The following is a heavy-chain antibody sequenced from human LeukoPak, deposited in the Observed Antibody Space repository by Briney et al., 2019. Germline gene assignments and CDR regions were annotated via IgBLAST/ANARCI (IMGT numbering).Heavy chain of an antibody. CDR3: ARVIYVGNYYDSSGYYNGFDY. V-gene: IGHV3-48*03. Sequence: GGSLRLSCAASGFMFSTYEMNWVRQAPGKGLEWLSYISYNGRSIYYADSVKGRFTISRDNAKNSLYLQMNSLRAEDTAVYYCARVIYVGNYYDSSGYYNGFDYWGQGTLVTVSS. D-gene: IGHD3-22*01. J-gene: IGHJ4*02. CDR1: GFMFSTYE. CDR2: ISYNGRSI.